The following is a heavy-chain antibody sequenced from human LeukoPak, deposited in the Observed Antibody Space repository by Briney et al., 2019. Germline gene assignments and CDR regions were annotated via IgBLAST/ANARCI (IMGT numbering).Heavy chain of an antibody. D-gene: IGHD3-22*01. V-gene: IGHV1-24*01. CDR1: GYTLTELS. CDR2: FDPEDGET. Sequence: ASVKVSCKVSGYTLTELSMHWVRQAPGKGLEWMRGFDPEDGETIYAQKFQGRVTMTEDTSTDTAYMELSSLRSEDTAVYYCATESHYYDSSGPTPSWFDPWGQGTLVTVSS. J-gene: IGHJ5*02. CDR3: ATESHYYDSSGPTPSWFDP.